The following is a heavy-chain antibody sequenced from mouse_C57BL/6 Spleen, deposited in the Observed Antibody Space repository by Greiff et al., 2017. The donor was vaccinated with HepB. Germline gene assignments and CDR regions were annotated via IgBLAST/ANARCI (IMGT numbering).Heavy chain of an antibody. D-gene: IGHD4-1*01. CDR2: IYPGDGDT. V-gene: IGHV1-80*01. J-gene: IGHJ3*01. CDR3: ARPGTGGFAY. CDR1: GYAFSSYW. Sequence: QVHVKQSGAELVKPGASVKISCKASGYAFSSYWMNWVKQRPGKGLEWIGQIYPGDGDTNYNGKFKGKATLTADKSSSTAYMQLSSLTSEDSAVYFCARPGTGGFAYWGQGTLVTVSA.